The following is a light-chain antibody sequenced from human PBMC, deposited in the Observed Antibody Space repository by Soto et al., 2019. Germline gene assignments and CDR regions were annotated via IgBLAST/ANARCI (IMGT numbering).Light chain of an antibody. CDR3: SSYAASNNFYFV. V-gene: IGLV2-8*01. Sequence: QSALTQPPSASGSPGQSVTISCTGTSSDVGGYNYVSWYQQYPGRAPKLMIYEVTKRPSGVPDRFSGSNSGNTASLTVSGLQAGDEADYYCSSYAASNNFYFVFGGGTKLTVL. CDR2: EVT. J-gene: IGLJ3*02. CDR1: SSDVGGYNY.